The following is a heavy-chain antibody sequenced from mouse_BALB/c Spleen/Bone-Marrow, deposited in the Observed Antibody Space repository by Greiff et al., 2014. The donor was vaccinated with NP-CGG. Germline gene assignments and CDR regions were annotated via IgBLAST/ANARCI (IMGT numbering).Heavy chain of an antibody. CDR3: ARGDYDYDDWFAY. CDR2: IYPGDGDT. Sequence: QVQLQQSGAELARPGASVKLSCKASGYTFTSYWMQWVKQRPGQGLEWIGAIYPGDGDTRYTQKFKGRATLTADKSSSTVYMQLSSLASEDSAVYYCARGDYDYDDWFAYWGQGTLVTVSA. D-gene: IGHD2-4*01. CDR1: GYTFTSYW. J-gene: IGHJ3*01. V-gene: IGHV1-87*01.